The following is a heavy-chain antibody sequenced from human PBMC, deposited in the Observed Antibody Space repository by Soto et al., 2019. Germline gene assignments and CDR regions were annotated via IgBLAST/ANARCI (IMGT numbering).Heavy chain of an antibody. J-gene: IGHJ3*02. D-gene: IGHD3-22*01. CDR2: ISYDGSNK. CDR1: GFTFSSYG. V-gene: IGHV3-30*18. Sequence: QAQLVESGGGVVQPGRSLRLSCAASGFTFSSYGMHWVRQAPGKGLEWVAVISYDGSNKYYADSVKGRFTISRDNSKNTLYLQMNSLRAEDTAVYYCAKNYYDSSGYTDAFDIWGQGTMVTVSS. CDR3: AKNYYDSSGYTDAFDI.